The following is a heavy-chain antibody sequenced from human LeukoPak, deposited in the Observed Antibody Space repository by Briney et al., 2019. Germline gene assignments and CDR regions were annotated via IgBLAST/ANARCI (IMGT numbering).Heavy chain of an antibody. D-gene: IGHD1-26*01. Sequence: SETLSLTCTVSGRSISSYYWSWIRQPPGKGLEWIGYIYYSGSTNYNPSLKSRVTISVDTSKNQFSLKLSSVTAADTAVYYCAREAGASHYGMDVWGQGTTVTVSS. V-gene: IGHV4-59*01. CDR1: GRSISSYY. CDR3: AREAGASHYGMDV. J-gene: IGHJ6*02. CDR2: IYYSGST.